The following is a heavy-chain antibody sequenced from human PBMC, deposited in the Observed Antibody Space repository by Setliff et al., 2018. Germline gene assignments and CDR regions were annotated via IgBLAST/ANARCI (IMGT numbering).Heavy chain of an antibody. D-gene: IGHD3-3*01. CDR2: IYYSGST. Sequence: SETLSLTCTVSGGSISVYYWTWFRQPPGKGLEWIGSIYYSGSTCYNPSLKSRVTISVDTSKNQFSLKLSSVTAADTAVYYCARRETYYNFWSGYYAYWGQGTLVTVSS. CDR1: GGSISVYY. V-gene: IGHV4-59*12. CDR3: ARRETYYNFWSGYYAY. J-gene: IGHJ4*02.